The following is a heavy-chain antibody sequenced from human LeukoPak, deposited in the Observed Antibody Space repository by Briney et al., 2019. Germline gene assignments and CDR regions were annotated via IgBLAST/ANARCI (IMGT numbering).Heavy chain of an antibody. CDR1: GFTFSSYG. D-gene: IGHD4-17*01. Sequence: GGSLRLSCAASGFTFSSYGMHWVRQAPGKGLEWVAVIWYDGSNKYYADSVKGRFTISRDNSKNTLYLQMNSLRAEDTAVYYCARGYGDKASNLYYYYGMDVWGQGTTVTVSS. J-gene: IGHJ6*02. CDR2: IWYDGSNK. CDR3: ARGYGDKASNLYYYYGMDV. V-gene: IGHV3-33*01.